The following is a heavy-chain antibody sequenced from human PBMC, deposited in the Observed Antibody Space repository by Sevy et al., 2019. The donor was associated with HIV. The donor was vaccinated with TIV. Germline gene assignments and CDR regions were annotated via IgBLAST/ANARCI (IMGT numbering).Heavy chain of an antibody. CDR3: PKNQARIPNYFDS. V-gene: IGHV3-23*01. J-gene: IGHJ4*02. CDR1: GFTFSSYA. D-gene: IGHD2-15*01. Sequence: GGSLRLSCAASGFTFSSYAMSWVRQAPGKGLEWVSGISASGGATFYTDSVKGRFTISRDNSNNTLYLHMNSLRVEDTAVYYCPKNQARIPNYFDSWGQGTLVTVSS. CDR2: ISASGGAT.